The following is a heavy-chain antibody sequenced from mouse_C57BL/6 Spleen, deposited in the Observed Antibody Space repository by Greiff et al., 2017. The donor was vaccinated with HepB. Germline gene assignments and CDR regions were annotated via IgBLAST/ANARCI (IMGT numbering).Heavy chain of an antibody. CDR3: ASRVGRHYFDY. Sequence: QVQLQQSGAELMKPGASVKLSCKATGYTFTGYWIEWVKQRPGHGLEWIGEILPGSGSTNCNEKFKGKATFTADTSSNTAYMQLSSLTTEDSAIYYCASRVGRHYFDYWGQGTTLTVSS. CDR1: GYTFTGYW. D-gene: IGHD4-1*01. CDR2: ILPGSGST. V-gene: IGHV1-9*01. J-gene: IGHJ2*01.